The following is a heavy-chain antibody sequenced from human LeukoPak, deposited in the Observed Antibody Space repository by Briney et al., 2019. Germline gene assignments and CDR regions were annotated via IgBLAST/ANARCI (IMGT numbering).Heavy chain of an antibody. CDR1: GFTFSSYW. V-gene: IGHV3-74*01. J-gene: IGHJ4*02. D-gene: IGHD1-1*01. Sequence: GGSLRLSCAASGFTFSSYWVHWVRQAPGKGLVWVSRINSDGSTTIYADSVKGRFTISRDNAENTLYLQMNSLRAEDTAVYYCARGTTGREYYFDYWGQGTLVTVSS. CDR3: ARGTTGREYYFDY. CDR2: INSDGSTT.